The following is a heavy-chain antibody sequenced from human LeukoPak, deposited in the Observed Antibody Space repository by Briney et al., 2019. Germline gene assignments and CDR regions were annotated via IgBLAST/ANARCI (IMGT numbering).Heavy chain of an antibody. Sequence: ASVKVSCKASGYTFISHGIIWVRQAPGQRLEWLGWITVYNGNTHYAQKFQGRVTMTTDTSTSTAYMELRSLRSDDTAVYYCARDSLPDYDSSGYYHWGQGTLVTVSS. CDR1: GYTFISHG. D-gene: IGHD3-22*01. CDR2: ITVYNGNT. V-gene: IGHV1-18*01. J-gene: IGHJ5*02. CDR3: ARDSLPDYDSSGYYH.